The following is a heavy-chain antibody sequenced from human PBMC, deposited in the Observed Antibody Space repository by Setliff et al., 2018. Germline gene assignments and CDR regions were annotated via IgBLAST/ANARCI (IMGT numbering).Heavy chain of an antibody. CDR2: ISPHTGGT. J-gene: IGHJ4*02. Sequence: ASVKVSCKASGYIFTGYYMHWVRQAPGQGLEWMGRISPHTGGTNSAQKFQGRVTMTRDTSVSTVYMELNSLRSDDTAVYYCVRAGFDAISNGLDYWGQGTPVTVSS. D-gene: IGHD3-3*01. CDR1: GYIFTGYY. V-gene: IGHV1-2*06. CDR3: VRAGFDAISNGLDY.